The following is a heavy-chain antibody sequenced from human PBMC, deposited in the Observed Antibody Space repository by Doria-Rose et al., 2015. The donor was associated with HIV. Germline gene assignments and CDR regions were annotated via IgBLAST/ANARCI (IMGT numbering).Heavy chain of an antibody. Sequence: QVQLQESGPGLVKPSETLSLTCSVSGASVSSRGYYWNWIRQVPGKGLESLGYTYYTGTSDYSPSLKSRLNMAVDTSKNQFSLKLSLVTVADTAVYYCARMGSYRELDYWGQGALVIVSA. V-gene: IGHV4-31*03. CDR2: TYYTGTS. J-gene: IGHJ4*02. CDR3: ARMGSYRELDY. D-gene: IGHD3-3*01. CDR1: GASVSSRGYY.